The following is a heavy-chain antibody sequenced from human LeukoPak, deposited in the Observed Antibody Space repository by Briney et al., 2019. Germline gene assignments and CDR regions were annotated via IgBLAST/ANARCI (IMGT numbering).Heavy chain of an antibody. V-gene: IGHV4-34*01. J-gene: IGHJ4*02. CDR2: INHSGST. D-gene: IGHD3-10*01. Sequence: PSETLSLTCAVYGGSFSGYYWSWIRQPPGKGLEWIGEINHSGSTNYNPSLKSRVTMSVDTSKNQFSLKLSSVTAADTAVYYCARGRMVRGELYYFDYWGQGTLVTVSS. CDR3: ARGRMVRGELYYFDY. CDR1: GGSFSGYY.